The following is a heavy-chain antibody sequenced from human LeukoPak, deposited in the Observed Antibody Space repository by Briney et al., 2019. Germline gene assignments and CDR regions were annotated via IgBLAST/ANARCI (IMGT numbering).Heavy chain of an antibody. CDR3: AKGRQYNWNYDAFDI. D-gene: IGHD1-7*01. V-gene: IGHV3-23*01. CDR2: MSVSGGST. Sequence: QSGGSLRLSCAASGFTFSSYAMSWVRQAPGKRLEWVSGMSVSGGSTDYTDSVKGRFTISRDNSKNTLYLKMNSLRAEDTAVYYYAKGRQYNWNYDAFDIWGQGTMVTVSS. J-gene: IGHJ3*02. CDR1: GFTFSSYA.